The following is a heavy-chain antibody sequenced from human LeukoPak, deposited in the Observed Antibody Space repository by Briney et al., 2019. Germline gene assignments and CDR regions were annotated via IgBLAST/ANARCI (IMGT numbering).Heavy chain of an antibody. CDR1: GGTFSSYA. CDR3: ARERGRGYSYGYSFDY. CDR2: IIPIFGTA. J-gene: IGHJ4*02. V-gene: IGHV1-69*13. D-gene: IGHD5-18*01. Sequence: GASVKVSCKASGGTFSSYAISWVRQAPGQGLEWMGGIIPIFGTANYAQKFQGRVTITADESTSTDYVELSSLRSEDTAVYYCARERGRGYSYGYSFDYWGQGTLVTVSS.